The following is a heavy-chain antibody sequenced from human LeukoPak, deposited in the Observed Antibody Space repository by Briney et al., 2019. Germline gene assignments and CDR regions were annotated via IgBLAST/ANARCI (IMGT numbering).Heavy chain of an antibody. CDR2: IYPGDSDT. Sequence: GESLKISCKGSGYSFTSYWIGWVRQMPGKGLEWMGIIYPGDSDTRYSPSFQGQVTISADKSISTAYLQWSSLKASDTAMYYCARQYSPAGTTGTLGDAFDIWGQGTMVTVSS. CDR3: ARQYSPAGTTGTLGDAFDI. V-gene: IGHV5-51*01. J-gene: IGHJ3*02. D-gene: IGHD1-1*01. CDR1: GYSFTSYW.